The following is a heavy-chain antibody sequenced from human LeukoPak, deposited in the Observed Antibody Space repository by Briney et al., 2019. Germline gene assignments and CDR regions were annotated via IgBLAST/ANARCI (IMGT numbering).Heavy chain of an antibody. V-gene: IGHV3-11*01. CDR3: ARDHPKRTVDLEYYYYYMDV. CDR1: GFTFSDYY. J-gene: IGHJ6*03. Sequence: PWGSLRLSCAASGFTFSDYYMSWIRQAPGKGLEWVSYISSSGSTIYYADSVKGRFTISRDNAKNSLYLQMNSLRAEDTAVYYCARDHPKRTVDLEYYYYYMDVWGKGTTVTVSS. CDR2: ISSSGSTI. D-gene: IGHD4-23*01.